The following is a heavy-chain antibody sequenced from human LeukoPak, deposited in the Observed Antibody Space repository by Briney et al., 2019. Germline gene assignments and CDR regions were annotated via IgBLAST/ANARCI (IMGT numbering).Heavy chain of an antibody. CDR2: INHSGST. J-gene: IGHJ3*02. V-gene: IGHV4-34*01. CDR1: GGSISSYY. CDR3: ARRPGIRRGAFDI. D-gene: IGHD5-18*01. Sequence: SSETPSLTCTVSGGSISSYYWSWIRQPPGKGLEWIGEINHSGSTNYNPSLKSRVTISVDTSKNQFSLKLSSVTAADTAVYYCARRPGIRRGAFDIWGQGTMVTVSS.